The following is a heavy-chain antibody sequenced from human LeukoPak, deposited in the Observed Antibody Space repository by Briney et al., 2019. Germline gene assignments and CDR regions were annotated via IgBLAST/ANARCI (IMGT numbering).Heavy chain of an antibody. J-gene: IGHJ4*02. CDR1: GFTFSKYA. D-gene: IGHD3-16*01. CDR2: VSDDGGAT. Sequence: GSLRLSCAASGFTFSKYAINWVRQAPGKGLEWVSVVSDDGGATYYAASVKGRFTISRDNSKNTVYLQMNSLRAEDTAVYYCLKEVMGGGDIDHWGQGTLVTVSS. V-gene: IGHV3-23*01. CDR3: LKEVMGGGDIDH.